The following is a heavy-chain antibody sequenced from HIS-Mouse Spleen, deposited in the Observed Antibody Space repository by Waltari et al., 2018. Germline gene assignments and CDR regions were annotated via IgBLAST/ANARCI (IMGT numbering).Heavy chain of an antibody. D-gene: IGHD6-19*01. CDR3: ARGQQWLAYYFDY. J-gene: IGHJ4*02. CDR2: ISSSSSTI. Sequence: EVQLVESGGGLVQPGGSLRLSCAASGFTLISYSMNWVRQAPGKGLEWVSYISSSSSTIYYADSVKGRFTISRDNAKNSLYLQMNSLRAEDTAVYYCARGQQWLAYYFDYWGQGTLVTVSS. CDR1: GFTLISYS. V-gene: IGHV3-48*01.